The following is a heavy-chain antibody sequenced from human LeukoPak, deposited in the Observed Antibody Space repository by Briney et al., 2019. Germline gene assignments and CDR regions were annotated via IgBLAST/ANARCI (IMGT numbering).Heavy chain of an antibody. CDR3: AKDSVAISIVVVSFGMDV. V-gene: IGHV3-23*01. CDR2: ISGSGGST. D-gene: IGHD3-22*01. J-gene: IGHJ6*02. Sequence: GGSLRLSCAASGFTFSSYAMSWVRQAPGKGLEWVSAISGSGGSTYYADSVKGRFTISRDNSKNTLYLQMNSLRAEDTAVYYCAKDSVAISIVVVSFGMDVWGQGTTVTVSS. CDR1: GFTFSSYA.